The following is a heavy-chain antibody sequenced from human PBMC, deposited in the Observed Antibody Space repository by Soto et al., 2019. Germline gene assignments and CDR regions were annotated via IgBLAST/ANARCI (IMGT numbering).Heavy chain of an antibody. CDR2: IYHSGST. Sequence: QVQLQESGPGLVKPSGTLSLTCAVSGGSISSSNWWSWVRQPPGKGLEWIGEIYHSGSTNDNPSLKSRVTISVDKSKNQFSLKLSSVTAADTAVYYCARSRGYDFWSGYPAFDYWGQGTLVTVSS. CDR1: GGSISSSNW. J-gene: IGHJ4*02. D-gene: IGHD3-3*01. V-gene: IGHV4-4*02. CDR3: ARSRGYDFWSGYPAFDY.